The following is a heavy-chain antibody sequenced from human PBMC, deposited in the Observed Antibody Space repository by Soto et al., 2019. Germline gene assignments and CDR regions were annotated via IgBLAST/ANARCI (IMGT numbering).Heavy chain of an antibody. D-gene: IGHD3-3*01. CDR1: GYTFTSYD. V-gene: IGHV1-8*01. J-gene: IGHJ5*02. CDR3: ARANDDFWSGSPPNWFDP. Sequence: ASVKVSCKASGYTFTSYDINWVRQATGQGLEWMGWMNPNSGNTGYAQKFQGRVTMTRNTSISTAYMELSSLRSEDTAVYYCARANDDFWSGSPPNWFDPWGQGTLVTVSS. CDR2: MNPNSGNT.